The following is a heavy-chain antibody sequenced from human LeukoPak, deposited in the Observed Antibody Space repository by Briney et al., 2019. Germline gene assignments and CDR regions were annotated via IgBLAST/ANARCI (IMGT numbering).Heavy chain of an antibody. Sequence: SETLSLTCTASGGSISSHYWSWIRQPPGKGLEWIGYIYYSGSTNYNPSLKSRVTISVDTSKNQFSLKLSSVTAADTAVYYCARVTAARPYSFDYWGQGTLVTVSS. J-gene: IGHJ4*02. CDR2: IYYSGST. V-gene: IGHV4-59*11. CDR3: ARVTAARPYSFDY. D-gene: IGHD6-6*01. CDR1: GGSISSHY.